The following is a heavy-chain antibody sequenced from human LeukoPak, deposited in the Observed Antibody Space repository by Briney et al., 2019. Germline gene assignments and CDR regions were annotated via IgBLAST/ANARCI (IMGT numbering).Heavy chain of an antibody. Sequence: KPGGSLRLSCAASGFTVSSNYMSWVRQAPGKGLEWVSVIYSGGSTYYADSVKGRFTISRDNSKNTLYLQMNSLRAEDTAVYYCAREGIAAAGRNWFDPWGQGTLVTVSS. CDR1: GFTVSSNY. D-gene: IGHD6-13*01. CDR2: IYSGGST. J-gene: IGHJ5*02. CDR3: AREGIAAAGRNWFDP. V-gene: IGHV3-53*01.